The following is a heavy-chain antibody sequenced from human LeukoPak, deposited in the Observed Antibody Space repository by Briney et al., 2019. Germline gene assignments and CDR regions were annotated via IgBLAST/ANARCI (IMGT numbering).Heavy chain of an antibody. CDR2: IYYSGST. D-gene: IGHD2-15*01. Sequence: PSETLSLTCTVSGCSINGYYWSWIRQPPGKGLEWIAWIYYSGSTNYNPSLKSRVTISVDTSKNHFSLKLTSVTAADTAVYYCARVDSSDAGNFDYWGQGTLVTVSS. CDR1: GCSINGYY. V-gene: IGHV4-59*08. CDR3: ARVDSSDAGNFDY. J-gene: IGHJ4*02.